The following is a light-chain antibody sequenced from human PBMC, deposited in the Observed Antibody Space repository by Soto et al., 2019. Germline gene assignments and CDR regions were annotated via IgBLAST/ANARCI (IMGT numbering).Light chain of an antibody. Sequence: EIVMTHSPATVSLSPGGRATLSCRASQSISDTLAWYQQKPGPAPRLLIYSASRGATGFPARFSGSWSGIDFTRTISSLQSVDFAVDYCQQYNNWPWLFGQGTNV. J-gene: IGKJ1*01. CDR3: QQYNNWPWL. V-gene: IGKV3-15*01. CDR2: SAS. CDR1: QSISDT.